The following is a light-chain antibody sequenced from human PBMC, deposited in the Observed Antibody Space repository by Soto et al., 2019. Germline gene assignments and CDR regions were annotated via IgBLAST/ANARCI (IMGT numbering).Light chain of an antibody. CDR1: QSVSSSY. J-gene: IGKJ1*01. Sequence: EIVLTQSPGTLSLSPGERATLSCRASQSVSSSYLAWYQQKPGQAPRLLIYGASSRATGIPDRFSGSGSGTAFTLTISSLQPEDLATYYCQHYNSYSEAFGQGTKVDIK. CDR3: QHYNSYSEA. CDR2: GAS. V-gene: IGKV3-20*01.